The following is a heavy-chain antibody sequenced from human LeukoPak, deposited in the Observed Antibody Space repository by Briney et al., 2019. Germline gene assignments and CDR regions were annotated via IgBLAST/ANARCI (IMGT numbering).Heavy chain of an antibody. V-gene: IGHV4-59*08. CDR1: GGSISSYY. Sequence: SETLSLTCTVSGGSISSYYWTWIRQPPGKGLEWIGYIYYSGSNNYNPTLKSRVTISVDTSKNQFSLKLSSVTAADTAVYFCARHGYCGSSNCYVVFDYWGQGTLVTVSS. J-gene: IGHJ4*02. CDR3: ARHGYCGSSNCYVVFDY. D-gene: IGHD2-2*03. CDR2: IYYSGSN.